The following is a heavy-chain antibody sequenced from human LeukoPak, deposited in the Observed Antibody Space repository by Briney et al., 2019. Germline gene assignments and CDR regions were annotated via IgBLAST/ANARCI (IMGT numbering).Heavy chain of an antibody. J-gene: IGHJ4*02. V-gene: IGHV4-38-2*02. Sequence: PSETLSLTCTVSGYSISSGYYWGWIRQPPGKGLEWIGSIYHSGSTYYNPSLKSRVTISVDTSKNQFSLKLSSVTAADTAVYYCASSMIVVVITQMTYYFDYWGQGTLVTVSS. CDR1: GYSISSGYY. CDR3: ASSMIVVVITQMTYYFDY. D-gene: IGHD3-22*01. CDR2: IYHSGST.